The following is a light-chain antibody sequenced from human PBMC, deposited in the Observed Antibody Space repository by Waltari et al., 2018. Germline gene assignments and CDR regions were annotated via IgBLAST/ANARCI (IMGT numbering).Light chain of an antibody. J-gene: IGKJ2*01. CDR1: QSLRYVNGYYY. Sequence: DLVMPQSPLSRPVTPGAPDSIPCRSSQSLRYVNGYYYLDWYMQKPGQSPQLLCYFGSNRASGGPDRFCGSRSGTEFTLEISSVKAGDVGVYYCMQTLEAPYTFGQGTKVEIK. CDR2: FGS. CDR3: MQTLEAPYT. V-gene: IGKV2-28*01.